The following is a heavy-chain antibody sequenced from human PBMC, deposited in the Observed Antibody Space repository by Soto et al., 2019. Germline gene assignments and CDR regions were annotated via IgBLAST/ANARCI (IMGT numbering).Heavy chain of an antibody. CDR2: IYFRGKT. CDR1: GDYISGIDSY. CDR3: AREGGSYDSGGYLIRGAFDI. Sequence: PSETLSLTCSVSGDYISGIDSYSIWILKHPEKGLEWIGNIYFRGKTYYSPSLESRLTISVDTSKNQFSLKLTSVTAADTAVYYCAREGGSYDSGGYLIRGAFDIWGQGTMVTVS. V-gene: IGHV4-31*03. J-gene: IGHJ3*02. D-gene: IGHD3-22*01.